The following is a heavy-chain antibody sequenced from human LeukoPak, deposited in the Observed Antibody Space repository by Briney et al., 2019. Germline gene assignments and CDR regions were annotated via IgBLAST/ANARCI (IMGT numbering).Heavy chain of an antibody. CDR2: IYSGGST. Sequence: GGSLRLSCAASGFTVSSNYMSWVRQAPGKGLEWVSVIYSGGSTYYADSVKGRFTISRDNSKNTLYLQMNSLRAEDTAVYYCARGYYDYVWGSYRPFDYWGQGTLVTVPS. J-gene: IGHJ4*02. CDR1: GFTVSSNY. D-gene: IGHD3-16*02. V-gene: IGHV3-66*01. CDR3: ARGYYDYVWGSYRPFDY.